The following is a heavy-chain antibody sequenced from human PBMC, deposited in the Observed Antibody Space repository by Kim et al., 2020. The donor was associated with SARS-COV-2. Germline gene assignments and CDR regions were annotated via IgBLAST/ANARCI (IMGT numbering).Heavy chain of an antibody. CDR3: ARRHSGGYYYDY. J-gene: IGHJ4*02. D-gene: IGHD3-22*01. V-gene: IGHV5-51*01. Sequence: KYSPSFQGQVTISADRSNSTAYLQWSGLKASDSALYFCARRHSGGYYYDYWGQGTLVTVSS.